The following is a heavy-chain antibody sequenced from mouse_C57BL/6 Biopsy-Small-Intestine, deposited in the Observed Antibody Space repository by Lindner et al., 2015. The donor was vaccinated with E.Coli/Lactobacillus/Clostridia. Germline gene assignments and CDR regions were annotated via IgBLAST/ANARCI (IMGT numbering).Heavy chain of an antibody. CDR2: IDPSDSET. CDR1: GYTFTNYW. J-gene: IGHJ3*01. Sequence: VQLQESGAEMVRSGASVKLSCKASGYTFTNYWMHWVKQRPGQGLEWIGKIDPSDSETHYNQKFKDKATLTVDKSSNTAYIQLNSLTSEDSAVYYCARGNDYDEGFDYWGQGTLVTVSA. V-gene: IGHV1-52*01. CDR3: ARGNDYDEGFDY. D-gene: IGHD2-4*01.